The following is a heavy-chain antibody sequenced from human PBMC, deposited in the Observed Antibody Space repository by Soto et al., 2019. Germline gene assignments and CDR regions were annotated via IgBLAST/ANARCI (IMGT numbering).Heavy chain of an antibody. CDR3: ARSPPPLDLRFLEWLLRPVGDIGMDV. Sequence: PGGSLRLSCAASGFTFSSYAMHWVRQAPGKGLEWVAVISYDGSYKYYADSVKGRFTISRDNSKNTLYLQMNSLRAEDTAVYYCARSPPPLDLRFLEWLLRPVGDIGMDVWGQGTTVTVSS. D-gene: IGHD3-3*01. CDR1: GFTFSSYA. CDR2: ISYDGSYK. V-gene: IGHV3-30-3*01. J-gene: IGHJ6*02.